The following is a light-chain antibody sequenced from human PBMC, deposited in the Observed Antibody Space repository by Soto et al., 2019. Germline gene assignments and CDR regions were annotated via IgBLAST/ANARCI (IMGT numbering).Light chain of an antibody. Sequence: DIQMTQSPSSLSVSVGDRVTITCRASETINTWLAWYQQKPGKAPKILIYDASKLERGVPSRLSGSGSGAEFTLTISSLQPDELATDYCQQYSSSPLTFGGGTKVE. CDR2: DAS. CDR1: ETINTW. V-gene: IGKV1-5*01. J-gene: IGKJ4*01. CDR3: QQYSSSPLT.